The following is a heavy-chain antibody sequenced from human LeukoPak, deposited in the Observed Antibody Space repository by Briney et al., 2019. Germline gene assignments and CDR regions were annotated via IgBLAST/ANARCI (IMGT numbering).Heavy chain of an antibody. CDR1: GFTFSSYS. CDR2: ISGSGGRI. CDR3: ATNPRLEGWIYFDS. V-gene: IGHV3-23*01. D-gene: IGHD1-1*01. Sequence: GGSLRLPCAASGFTFSSYSMSWVRQAPGKGLEWVSSISGSGGRIDYADSVKGRFTISRDNSKNTLSLQMNSLTAEDTAVYYCATNPRLEGWIYFDSWGQGILVTVSS. J-gene: IGHJ4*02.